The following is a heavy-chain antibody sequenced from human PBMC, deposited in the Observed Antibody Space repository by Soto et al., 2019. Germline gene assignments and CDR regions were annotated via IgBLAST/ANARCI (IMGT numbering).Heavy chain of an antibody. J-gene: IGHJ2*01. Sequence: EVQLVESGGGLVQPGGSLRLSCAASGFTFSDRFMDWVRQAPGKGLEWIGRAKSRARGFATQYADSVKGRFTVSRDESTSSFYLQMNTLNAGDTAVYYCASPKVAVDALRHRYFDFWGRGTLVTVSS. D-gene: IGHD2-15*01. CDR2: AKSRARGFAT. CDR1: GFTFSDRF. CDR3: ASPKVAVDALRHRYFDF. V-gene: IGHV3-72*01.